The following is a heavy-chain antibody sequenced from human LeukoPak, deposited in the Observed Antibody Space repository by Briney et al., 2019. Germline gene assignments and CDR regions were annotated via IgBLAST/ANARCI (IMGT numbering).Heavy chain of an antibody. CDR3: ARVGVGYYDVDY. V-gene: IGHV4-31*03. D-gene: IGHD3-22*01. J-gene: IGHJ4*02. CDR2: IYYSGST. Sequence: SETLSLTCTVSGGSISSGGYYWSWIRQHPGKGLEWIGYIYYSGSTYYNPSLKSRVTISVDTSKNQFSLKLSSVTAADTAVYYCARVGVGYYDVDYWGQGTLVTVSS. CDR1: GGSISSGGYY.